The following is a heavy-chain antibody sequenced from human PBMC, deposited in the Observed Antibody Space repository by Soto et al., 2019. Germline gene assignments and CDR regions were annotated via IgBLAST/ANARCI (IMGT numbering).Heavy chain of an antibody. D-gene: IGHD1-26*01. CDR3: ARGSGSRWFDP. CDR2: IIPILGIA. J-gene: IGHJ5*02. CDR1: GGTFSSYT. V-gene: IGHV1-69*02. Sequence: QVQLVQSGAEVKKPGSSVKVSCNASGGTFSSYTISWVRQAPGQGLEWMGRIIPILGIANYAQKFQGRVTITADKSTSTAYMELSSLRSEDTAVYYCARGSGSRWFDPWGQGTLVTVSS.